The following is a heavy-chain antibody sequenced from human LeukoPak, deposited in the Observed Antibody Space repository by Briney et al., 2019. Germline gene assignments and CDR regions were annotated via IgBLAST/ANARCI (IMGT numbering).Heavy chain of an antibody. Sequence: PGGSLRLSCAASGLTFSTNWMSWVRQAPGKGLEWVANIKQDGGDKNYVDSVKGRFTISRDNAKNSLYLQMNSLRVEDTAVYYCARDGKSKQGFDYWGQGTLVTVSS. CDR3: ARDGKSKQGFDY. V-gene: IGHV3-7*01. J-gene: IGHJ4*02. D-gene: IGHD4-23*01. CDR2: IKQDGGDK. CDR1: GLTFSTNW.